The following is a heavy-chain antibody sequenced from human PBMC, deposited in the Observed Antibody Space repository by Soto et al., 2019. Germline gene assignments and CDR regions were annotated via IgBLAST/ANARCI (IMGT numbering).Heavy chain of an antibody. CDR1: GFAFSNFA. CDR2: ISGSGGYT. CDR3: AKGTALTPQHDAFHI. D-gene: IGHD4-17*01. Sequence: EVQLLESGGGSVQPGGSLRLSCAASGFAFSNFAMTWVRQAPGKGLEWVSTISGSGGYTYYGDSVKGRFNISRDDSTHTLYLQMHSLTSQDTAVYYCAKGTALTPQHDAFHILRQGTMVTVSS. V-gene: IGHV3-23*01. J-gene: IGHJ3*02.